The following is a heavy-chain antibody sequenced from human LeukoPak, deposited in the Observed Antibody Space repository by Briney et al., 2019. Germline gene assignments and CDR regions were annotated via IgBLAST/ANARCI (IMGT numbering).Heavy chain of an antibody. J-gene: IGHJ4*02. Sequence: SETLSPTCSVPGASISSSYWSWSRRPAGKGRGWFGRIYTIGLTNYNPSPTSRVTLSVDTSKHQFSLRLGSVAAADTAVYYCARDVGPGAYYYGSGPWGYYFDYWGQGTLVTVSS. D-gene: IGHD3-10*01. CDR1: GASISSSY. V-gene: IGHV4-4*07. CDR3: ARDVGPGAYYYGSGPWGYYFDY. CDR2: IYTIGLT.